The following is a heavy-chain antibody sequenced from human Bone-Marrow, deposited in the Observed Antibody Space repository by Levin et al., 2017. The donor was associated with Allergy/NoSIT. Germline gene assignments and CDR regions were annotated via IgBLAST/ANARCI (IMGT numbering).Heavy chain of an antibody. Sequence: KVSCKGSGYSFTSYWIGWVRQMPGKGLEWMGIIYPGDSDTRYSPSFQGQVTISADKSISTAYLQWSSLKASDTAMYYCARLNYYDSSGVDAFDIWGQGTMVTVSS. CDR2: IYPGDSDT. J-gene: IGHJ3*02. D-gene: IGHD3-22*01. CDR3: ARLNYYDSSGVDAFDI. CDR1: GYSFTSYW. V-gene: IGHV5-51*01.